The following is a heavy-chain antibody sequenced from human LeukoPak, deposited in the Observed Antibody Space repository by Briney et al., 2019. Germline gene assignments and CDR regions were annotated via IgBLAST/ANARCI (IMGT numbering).Heavy chain of an antibody. CDR3: ARAGWHCSSTSCYTNHDAFDI. V-gene: IGHV1-2*02. D-gene: IGHD2-2*02. Sequence: ASVKVSCKASGYTFTGYYMHWVRQAPGQGLEWMGWINPNSGGTNYAQKFQGRVTMTRDTSISTAYMELSRLRSDDTAVYYCARAGWHCSSTSCYTNHDAFDIWGQGTMVTVSS. CDR1: GYTFTGYY. J-gene: IGHJ3*02. CDR2: INPNSGGT.